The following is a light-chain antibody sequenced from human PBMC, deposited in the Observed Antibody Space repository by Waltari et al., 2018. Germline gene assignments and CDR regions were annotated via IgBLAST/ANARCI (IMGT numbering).Light chain of an antibody. CDR2: GAS. Sequence: EIVMTQSPATLPVSPGERATLSCRARQSVSSNLAWYQQKPGQAPRLLIYGASTRATGIPARFSGSGSGTEFTLTISSLQSEDFAVYYCQQYNNWPPWTFGQGTKVEIK. J-gene: IGKJ1*01. CDR1: QSVSSN. CDR3: QQYNNWPPWT. V-gene: IGKV3-15*01.